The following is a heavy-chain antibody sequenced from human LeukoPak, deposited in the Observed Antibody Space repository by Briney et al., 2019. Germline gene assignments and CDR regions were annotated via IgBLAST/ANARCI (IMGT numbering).Heavy chain of an antibody. Sequence: GGSLRLSCAASGFTFSNSDMHWVRQAPGKGVEGVALISDDGGNKYYGDSVKGRFTISRDNSKNMLYLQMNSLRAEDTAVYYCAGSDTIGYSPREWDYWYFDLWGRGTLLTVSS. CDR2: ISDDGGNK. D-gene: IGHD3-22*01. V-gene: IGHV3-30*03. J-gene: IGHJ2*01. CDR1: GFTFSNSD. CDR3: AGSDTIGYSPREWDYWYFDL.